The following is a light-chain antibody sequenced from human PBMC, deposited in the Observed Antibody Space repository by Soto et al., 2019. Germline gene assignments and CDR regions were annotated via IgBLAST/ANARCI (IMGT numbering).Light chain of an antibody. Sequence: QSALTQPASVSGSPGQSITISCTGTSSDVGGYNYVSWYQQHPGKAPKLMIYEVSNRPSGVSNRFSGSKSGSTASLTISGLQAEDEADYYCSSYTSSSTSFGGGTKVTVL. V-gene: IGLV2-14*01. J-gene: IGLJ2*01. CDR2: EVS. CDR1: SSDVGGYNY. CDR3: SSYTSSSTS.